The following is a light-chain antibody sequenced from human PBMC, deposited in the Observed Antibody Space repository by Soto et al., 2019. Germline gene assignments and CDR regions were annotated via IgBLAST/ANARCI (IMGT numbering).Light chain of an antibody. CDR2: EDS. V-gene: IGLV2-23*01. CDR1: SSDVGSYNL. J-gene: IGLJ1*01. Sequence: QSVLTQPASVSGSPGQSITISCTGTSSDVGSYNLVSWYQQYPGKAPKLMIYEDSKRPSGVSNRFSGSKSGNTASLTISGLQTEDEADYYCCASPSGRTYVFGTGTKVTV. CDR3: CASPSGRTYV.